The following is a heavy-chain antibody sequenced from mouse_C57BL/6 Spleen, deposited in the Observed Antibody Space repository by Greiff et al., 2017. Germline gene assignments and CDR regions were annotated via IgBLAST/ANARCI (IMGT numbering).Heavy chain of an antibody. CDR1: GYTFTDYE. Sequence: QVQLQQSGAELVRPGASVTLSCKASGYTFTDYEMHWVKQTPVHGLEWIGAIDPETGGTAYNQKFKGKAILTADKSSSTAYMELRSLTSEDSAVYYCTNYYGSSYVYFDYWGQGTTLTVSS. D-gene: IGHD1-1*01. J-gene: IGHJ2*01. CDR2: IDPETGGT. V-gene: IGHV1-15*01. CDR3: TNYYGSSYVYFDY.